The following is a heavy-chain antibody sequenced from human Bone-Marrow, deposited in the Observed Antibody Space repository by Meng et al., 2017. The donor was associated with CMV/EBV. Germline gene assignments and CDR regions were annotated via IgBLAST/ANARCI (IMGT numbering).Heavy chain of an antibody. CDR3: ARQTPDNWFDP. CDR1: GGPLQSGGNS. Sequence: TCTVSGGPLQSGGNSWSWIRHLPEEGLEWIGYTYYDGATHYDWSLRSRVTISVDTSKNQFSLKLSSVTAADTAVYYCARQTPDNWFDPWGQGALVTVSS. V-gene: IGHV4-31*03. CDR2: TYYDGAT. D-gene: IGHD2-15*01. J-gene: IGHJ5*02.